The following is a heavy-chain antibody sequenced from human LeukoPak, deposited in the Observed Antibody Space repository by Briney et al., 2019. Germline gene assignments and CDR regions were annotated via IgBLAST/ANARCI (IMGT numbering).Heavy chain of an antibody. CDR2: IYYSGST. Sequence: SETLSLTCAVYGGSFSGYYWSWIRQHPGKGLEWIGYIYYSGSTYYNPSLKSRVTISVDTSKNQFSLKLSSVTAADTAVYYCARASVTTEGVFDYWGQGTLVTVSS. CDR1: GGSFSGYY. D-gene: IGHD4-17*01. J-gene: IGHJ4*02. CDR3: ARASVTTEGVFDY. V-gene: IGHV4-31*11.